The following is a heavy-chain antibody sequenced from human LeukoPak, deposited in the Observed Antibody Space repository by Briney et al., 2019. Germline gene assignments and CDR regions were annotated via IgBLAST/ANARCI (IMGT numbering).Heavy chain of an antibody. CDR2: IHRDDKT. V-gene: IGHV3-53*01. CDR1: GFTVSSSF. Sequence: GGSLRLSRAASGFTVSSSFIYWVRRAPGKGLEWVSFIHRDDKTYYADSVKGRFTMSRDSSKNTLYLQMNSLGADDTAVYYCAREVISTPSYFDYWGQGILVTVSS. D-gene: IGHD2-2*01. J-gene: IGHJ4*02. CDR3: AREVISTPSYFDY.